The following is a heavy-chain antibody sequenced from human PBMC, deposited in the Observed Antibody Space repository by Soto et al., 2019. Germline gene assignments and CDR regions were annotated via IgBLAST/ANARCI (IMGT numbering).Heavy chain of an antibody. CDR2: IYWNDNK. Sequence: QITLKESGPTLVKPTQTLTLTCSFSVFSLITSGVGVGWIRQPPGKALEWLALIYWNDNKEYSPSLKSRLTITKETSKNQVVLTMTNMDPVDTATYYCAHTSSFYFQSFDFWGQGNMVSVSS. CDR1: VFSLITSGVG. D-gene: IGHD3-22*01. J-gene: IGHJ4*02. CDR3: AHTSSFYFQSFDF. V-gene: IGHV2-5*01.